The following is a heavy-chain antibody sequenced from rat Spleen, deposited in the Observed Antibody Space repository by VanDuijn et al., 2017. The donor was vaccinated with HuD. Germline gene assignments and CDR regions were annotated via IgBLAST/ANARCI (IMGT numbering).Heavy chain of an antibody. V-gene: IGHV5-7*01. CDR2: ISYDGSST. J-gene: IGHJ3*01. Sequence: EVHLVESGGGLVQPGRSLKLSCTASGFTFSDYYMAWVRQAPKKGLEWVASISYDGSSTYYRDSVKGRFTISRDNAKSTLYLQMDSLRSEDTATYYCARPLALNWFAYWGQGTLVTVSS. CDR1: GFTFSDYY. CDR3: ARPLALNWFAY. D-gene: IGHD3-2*01.